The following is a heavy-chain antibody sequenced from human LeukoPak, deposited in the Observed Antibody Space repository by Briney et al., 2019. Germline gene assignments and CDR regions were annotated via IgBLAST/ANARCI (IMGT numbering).Heavy chain of an antibody. Sequence: SETLSLTCTVSGGSISSYYWSWIRQPPGKGLEWIEYIYYSGSTNYNPSLKSRVTISVDTSKNQFSLKLSSVTAADTAVYYCASHQLAVAGRLAGGDYGVDSYYYGMDVWGQGTTVTVSS. CDR2: IYYSGST. CDR3: ASHQLAVAGRLAGGDYGVDSYYYGMDV. V-gene: IGHV4-59*01. D-gene: IGHD6-19*01. CDR1: GGSISSYY. J-gene: IGHJ6*02.